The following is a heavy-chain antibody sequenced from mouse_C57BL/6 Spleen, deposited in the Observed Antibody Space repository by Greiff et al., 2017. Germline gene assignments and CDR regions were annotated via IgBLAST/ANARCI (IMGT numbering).Heavy chain of an antibody. CDR1: GFTFSNYW. Sequence: EVKLQESGGGLVQPGGSMKLSCVASGFTFSNYWMNWVRQSPEKGLEWVAQIRLKSDNYATHYAESVKGRFTISRDDSKSSVYLQMNNLRAEDTGIYYCTEESNYVGFAYWGQGTLVTVSA. V-gene: IGHV6-3*01. CDR2: IRLKSDNYAT. D-gene: IGHD2-5*01. J-gene: IGHJ3*01. CDR3: TEESNYVGFAY.